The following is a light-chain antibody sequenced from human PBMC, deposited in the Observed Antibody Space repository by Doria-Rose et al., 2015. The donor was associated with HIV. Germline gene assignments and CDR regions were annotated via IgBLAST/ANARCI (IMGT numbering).Light chain of an antibody. CDR1: QSFSSTY. J-gene: IGKJ1*01. CDR2: DGS. CDR3: HQYGTSWT. Sequence: TQSPGTLSLSPGERATLSCRASQSFSSTYLAWYQQKPGQAPSLLIYDGSTRATGIPDRFSASGSGTDFTLTINRLEPEDFTLYYCHQYGTSWTFGQGTKVEI. V-gene: IGKV3-20*01.